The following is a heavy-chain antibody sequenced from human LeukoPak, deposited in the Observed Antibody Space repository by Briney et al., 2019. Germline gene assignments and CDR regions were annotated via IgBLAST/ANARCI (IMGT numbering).Heavy chain of an antibody. CDR3: TSSCTSCWGYDAFDI. J-gene: IGHJ3*02. V-gene: IGHV3-49*04. Sequence: PGGSLRLSCTASGFTFGDYAMSWVRQAPGKGLEWVGFIRSKAYGGTTEYAASVKGRFTISRDDSKSIAYLQMNSLKTEDTAVYYCTSSCTSCWGYDAFDIWGQGTMVTVSS. CDR1: GFTFGDYA. CDR2: IRSKAYGGTT. D-gene: IGHD2-2*01.